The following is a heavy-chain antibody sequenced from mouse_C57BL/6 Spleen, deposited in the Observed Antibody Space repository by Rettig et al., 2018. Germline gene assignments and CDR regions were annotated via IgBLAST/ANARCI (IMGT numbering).Heavy chain of an antibody. CDR1: GYTFTSYW. CDR2: IDPSDSET. D-gene: IGHD2-3*01. V-gene: IGHV1-52*01. CDR3: ARRDDGYPVAY. J-gene: IGHJ3*01. Sequence: QVQLQQPGAELVRPGSSVKLSCKASGYTFTSYWMHWVKQRPIQGLEWIGNIDPSDSETHYNQKFKDKATLTVDKSSSTAYMQLSSLTSADSAVYYCARRDDGYPVAYWGQGTLVTVSA.